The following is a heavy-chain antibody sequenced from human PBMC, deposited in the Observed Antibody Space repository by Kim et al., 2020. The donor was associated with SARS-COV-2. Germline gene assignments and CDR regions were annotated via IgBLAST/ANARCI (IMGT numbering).Heavy chain of an antibody. CDR2: ISYDGSNK. CDR3: ARDGSSGSYVFDY. V-gene: IGHV3-30*04. D-gene: IGHD1-26*01. J-gene: IGHJ4*02. CDR1: GFTFSSYA. Sequence: GGSLRLSCAASGFTFSSYAMHWVRQAPGKGLEWVAVISYDGSNKYYADSVKGRFTISRDNSKNTLYLQMNSLRAEDTAVYYCARDGSSGSYVFDYWGQGTLVTVSS.